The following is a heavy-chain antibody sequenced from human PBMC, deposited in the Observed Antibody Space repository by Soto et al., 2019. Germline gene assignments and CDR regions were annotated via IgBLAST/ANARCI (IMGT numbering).Heavy chain of an antibody. CDR2: ISGSGGST. D-gene: IGHD5-18*01. V-gene: IGHV3-23*01. CDR3: AKDRGYSYDAFDI. Sequence: EVQLLESGGGLVQPGGSLRLSCAAPGFTFSSYAMSWVRQAPGKGLEWVSAISGSGGSTYYADSVKGRFTISRDNSKNTLYLQMNSLRAEDTAVYYCAKDRGYSYDAFDIWGQGTMVTVSS. CDR1: GFTFSSYA. J-gene: IGHJ3*02.